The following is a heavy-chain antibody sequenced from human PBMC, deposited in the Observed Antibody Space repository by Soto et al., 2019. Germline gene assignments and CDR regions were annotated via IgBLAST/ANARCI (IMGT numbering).Heavy chain of an antibody. CDR1: GYTLTELS. D-gene: IGHD5-12*01. CDR2: FDPEDGET. CDR3: AKASIVATYYYYYYGMDV. J-gene: IGHJ6*02. V-gene: IGHV1-24*01. Sequence: ASVKVSCKVSGYTLTELSMHWVRQAPGKGLEWMGGFDPEDGETIYAQKFQGRVTMTEDTSTDTAYMELSSLRSEDTAVYYCAKASIVATYYYYYYGMDVWGQGTTV.